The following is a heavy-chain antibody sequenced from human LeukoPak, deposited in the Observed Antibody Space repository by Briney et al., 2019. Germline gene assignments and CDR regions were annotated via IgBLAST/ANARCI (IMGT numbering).Heavy chain of an antibody. J-gene: IGHJ4*02. CDR2: MNPNSGNT. CDR1: GYTFTSYD. CDR3: ASASGYEGTGPAY. D-gene: IGHD5-12*01. V-gene: IGHV1-8*01. Sequence: ASVKVSCKASGYTFTSYDINWVRQATGQGLEWMGWMNPNSGNTGYAQKFQGRVTMTRNTSISTAYMELSSLRFEDTAVYYCASASGYEGTGPAYWGQGTLVTVSS.